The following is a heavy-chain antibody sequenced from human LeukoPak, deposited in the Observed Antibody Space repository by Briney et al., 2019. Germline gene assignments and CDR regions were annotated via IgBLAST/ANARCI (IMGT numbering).Heavy chain of an antibody. Sequence: GGSLRLSCAASGFTFTNYEMSWVRQAPGKGLEWLSSISGSGDSVFYADSVKGRFTISRDNSLNTLHLQMNSLRAEDTAVYYCAKDLAQSYYFDSSAYGSWGQGILVTVSS. J-gene: IGHJ5*02. CDR1: GFTFTNYE. CDR3: AKDLAQSYYFDSSAYGS. D-gene: IGHD3-22*01. V-gene: IGHV3-23*01. CDR2: ISGSGDSV.